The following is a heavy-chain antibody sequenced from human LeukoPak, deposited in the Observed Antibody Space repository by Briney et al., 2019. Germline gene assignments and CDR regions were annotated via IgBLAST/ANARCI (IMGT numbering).Heavy chain of an antibody. CDR3: AREGYISDSSAYPYFDC. CDR2: ISSSGWTI. Sequence: PGGSLRLSCAASGFTFSTYKMNWLRQGPGKGLEWLSSISSSGWTIYYTDSVKDRFTISRDNAKNSLYLQMNSLTDEDTAVYYCAREGYISDSSAYPYFDCWGQRTLVTVSS. D-gene: IGHD3-22*01. V-gene: IGHV3-48*02. CDR1: GFTFSTYK. J-gene: IGHJ4*02.